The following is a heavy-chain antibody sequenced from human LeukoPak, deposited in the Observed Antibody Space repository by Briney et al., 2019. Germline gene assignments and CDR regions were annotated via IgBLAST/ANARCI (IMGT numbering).Heavy chain of an antibody. D-gene: IGHD5-18*01. CDR2: IIPIFGTA. V-gene: IGHV1-69*13. Sequence: SVKVSCKASGGTFSSYAISWVRQAPGQGLEWMGGIIPIFGTANYAQKFQGRVTITADESTSTAYMELSSLRSEDTAVYYCARGMGYSYGHPQGAFDIWGQGTMVTVSS. J-gene: IGHJ3*02. CDR1: GGTFSSYA. CDR3: ARGMGYSYGHPQGAFDI.